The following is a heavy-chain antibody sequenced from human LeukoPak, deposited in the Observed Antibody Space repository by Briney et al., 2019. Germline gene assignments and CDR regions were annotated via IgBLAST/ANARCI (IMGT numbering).Heavy chain of an antibody. CDR2: INTKTGQI. J-gene: IGHJ4*02. D-gene: IGHD3-16*01. CDR1: GYTFTDFG. V-gene: IGHV1-18*01. CDR3: ARDIAYDVDY. Sequence: ASVRVSCKTSGYTFTDFGITWVRQAAGQRLDWVGWINTKTGQINRARKLQGRVTMTTGTSTRTAYMELRSLRSDDTAVYFCARDIAYDVDYWGPGTLVTVSS.